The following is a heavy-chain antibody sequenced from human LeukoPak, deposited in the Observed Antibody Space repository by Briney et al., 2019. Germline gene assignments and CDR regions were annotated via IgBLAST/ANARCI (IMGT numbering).Heavy chain of an antibody. D-gene: IGHD6-6*01. Sequence: SVKVSCKASGGTFNINAISWIRQAPGQGLEWIGGIVPIDGAPHYAQNFQGRVTITTDESTNTVYMEMTGLTYQDTAMSYCARGSEQLHNWGQGTLVTVSS. CDR3: ARGSEQLHN. V-gene: IGHV1-69*05. CDR1: GGTFNINA. CDR2: IVPIDGAP. J-gene: IGHJ4*02.